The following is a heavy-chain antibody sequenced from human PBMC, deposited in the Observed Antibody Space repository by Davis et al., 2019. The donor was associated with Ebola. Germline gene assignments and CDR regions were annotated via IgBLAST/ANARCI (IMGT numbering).Heavy chain of an antibody. CDR3: ATDADYDEDFDY. J-gene: IGHJ4*02. D-gene: IGHD3-22*01. CDR2: INSGGGTI. Sequence: PGGSLRLSCAVSGLTFTFYGFTWVRQASGKGLEWVSHINSGGGTILYADSVKGRFTISRDNAKDSLYLQMDSLRDEDTAVYYCATDADYDEDFDYWGQGTLVTVSS. V-gene: IGHV3-48*02. CDR1: GLTFTFYG.